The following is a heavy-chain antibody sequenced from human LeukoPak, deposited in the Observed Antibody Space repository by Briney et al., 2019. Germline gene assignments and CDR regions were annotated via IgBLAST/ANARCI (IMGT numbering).Heavy chain of an antibody. J-gene: IGHJ5*02. CDR2: IYHSGST. CDR1: GYSISSGYY. D-gene: IGHD6-13*01. Sequence: SETLSLTCTVSGYSISSGYYWGWIRQPPGKGLEWIGSIYHSGSTYYNPSLKSRVTISVDTSKNQFSLKLSSVTAADTAVYYCAIDHSAPADSSWIAAAGPFDPWGQGTLVTVSS. CDR3: AIDHSAPADSSWIAAAGPFDP. V-gene: IGHV4-38-2*02.